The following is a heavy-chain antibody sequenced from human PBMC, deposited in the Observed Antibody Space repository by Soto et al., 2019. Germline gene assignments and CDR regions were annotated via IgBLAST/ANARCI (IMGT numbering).Heavy chain of an antibody. CDR2: LSYDGNNI. J-gene: IGHJ4*02. CDR3: ARGPIGDAAMVTNYFDY. V-gene: IGHV3-30-3*01. D-gene: IGHD5-18*01. CDR1: GFTFSNYA. Sequence: QVQLVESGGGVVQPGRSLRLSCAASGFTFSNYAVHWVRQAPGKGLEWVAVLSYDGNNIHYGDSVKGRFTVSRDNSKNTLFLQMNSLRAEYTALYYCARGPIGDAAMVTNYFDYWGQGTLVTVSS.